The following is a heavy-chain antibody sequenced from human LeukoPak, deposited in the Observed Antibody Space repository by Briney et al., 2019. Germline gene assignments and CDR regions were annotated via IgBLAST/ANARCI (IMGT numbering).Heavy chain of an antibody. CDR3: ARRVAVAPFYGMDV. CDR2: IYHTGST. J-gene: IGHJ6*02. D-gene: IGHD6-13*01. Sequence: SETLSLTCVVSGGSISSGGYSWSWIRQLPGKGLEWIGYIYHTGSTNYNPSLKSRVTISLDTSKNQFSLRLMSVSAADTAVYYCARRVAVAPFYGMDVWGQGTTVTVSS. V-gene: IGHV4-30-2*01. CDR1: GGSISSGGYS.